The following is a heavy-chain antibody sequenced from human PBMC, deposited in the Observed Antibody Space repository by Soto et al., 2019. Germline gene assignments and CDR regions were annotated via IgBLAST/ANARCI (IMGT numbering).Heavy chain of an antibody. V-gene: IGHV1-18*01. CDR3: ARDSDTAIAAAVHQPRAGVDV. CDR1: GYTFTSYG. CDR2: ISAYNGNT. Sequence: QVQLVQSGAEVKKPGASVKVSCKASGYTFTSYGISWVRQAPGQGLEWMGWISAYNGNTNYAQKLQGRVTMTTDTSTXTAXRXPRSLRSDDTAVYYCARDSDTAIAAAVHQPRAGVDVWGQGTTVTVSS. D-gene: IGHD5-18*01. J-gene: IGHJ6*02.